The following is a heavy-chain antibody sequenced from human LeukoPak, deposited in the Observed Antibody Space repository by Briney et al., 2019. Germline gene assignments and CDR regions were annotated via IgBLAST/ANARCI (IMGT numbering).Heavy chain of an antibody. D-gene: IGHD7-27*01. CDR1: GGTFSSYA. V-gene: IGHV1-69*05. CDR3: ARGRNWGWRWGLGRGNAFDI. J-gene: IGHJ3*02. CDR2: IIPIFGTA. Sequence: SVKVSCKASGGTFSSYAISWVRQAPGQGLEWMGGIIPIFGTANYAQKFQGRVTITTDESTSTAYMELSSLRSEDTAVYYCARGRNWGWRWGLGRGNAFDIWGQGTMVTVSS.